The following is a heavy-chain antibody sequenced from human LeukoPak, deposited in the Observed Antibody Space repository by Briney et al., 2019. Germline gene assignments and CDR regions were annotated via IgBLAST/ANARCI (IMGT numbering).Heavy chain of an antibody. CDR2: INHSGST. Sequence: SETLSLTCAVYGGSFSGYYWSWIRQPPGKGLEWIGEINHSGSTNYNPSLKSRVTISVDTSKNQFSLKLSSVTAADTAVYYCARGRYCSSTSCYRSSDYNYGMDVWGQGTTVTVSS. D-gene: IGHD2-2*02. V-gene: IGHV4-34*01. CDR1: GGSFSGYY. J-gene: IGHJ6*02. CDR3: ARGRYCSSTSCYRSSDYNYGMDV.